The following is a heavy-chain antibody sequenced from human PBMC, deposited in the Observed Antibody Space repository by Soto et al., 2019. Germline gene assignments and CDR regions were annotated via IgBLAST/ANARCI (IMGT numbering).Heavy chain of an antibody. Sequence: AASVKVSCKASGGTFSSYAISWVRQAPGQGLEWMGGIIPIFGTANYAQKFQGRVTITADKSTSTAYMELSSLRSEDTAVYYCARDGLRGVGHLNWFDPWGQGTLVTVCS. CDR1: GGTFSSYA. CDR2: IIPIFGTA. D-gene: IGHD3-10*01. CDR3: ARDGLRGVGHLNWFDP. J-gene: IGHJ5*02. V-gene: IGHV1-69*06.